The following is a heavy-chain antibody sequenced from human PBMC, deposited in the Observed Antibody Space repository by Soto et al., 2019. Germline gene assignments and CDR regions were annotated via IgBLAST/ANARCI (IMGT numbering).Heavy chain of an antibody. CDR3: ARDYDTSRGDWAYYGIYV. CDR2: IYYGGTT. J-gene: IGHJ6*02. D-gene: IGHD3-9*01. Sequence: EVQLVESGGGLVQPGGSLRISCAASGLTVSTNYMSWVRQAPGKGLEWVSIIYYGGTTYYADSVKGRFTISRDDSKNTLYLQMHSLRTEDTAVYYCARDYDTSRGDWAYYGIYVWGQGTTVTVSS. V-gene: IGHV3-66*01. CDR1: GLTVSTNY.